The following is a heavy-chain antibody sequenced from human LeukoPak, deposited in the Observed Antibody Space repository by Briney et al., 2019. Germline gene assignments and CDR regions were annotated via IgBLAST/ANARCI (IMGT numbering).Heavy chain of an antibody. CDR2: IYYSGSS. D-gene: IGHD3-22*01. V-gene: IGHV4-59*04. J-gene: IGHJ4*02. CDR3: AREIDYDSTAYVY. Sequence: SETLSLTCAVSDDSFSSHYWTWIRQPPGKGLEWIGSIYYSGSSYSNPSLQSRVTMSIDTAKNQFSLKLSSVTAADTAVYYCAREIDYDSTAYVYWGQGTLVTVSS. CDR1: DDSFSSHY.